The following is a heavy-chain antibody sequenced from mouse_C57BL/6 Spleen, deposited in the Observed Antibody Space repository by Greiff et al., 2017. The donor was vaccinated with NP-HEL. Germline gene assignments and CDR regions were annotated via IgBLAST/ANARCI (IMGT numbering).Heavy chain of an antibody. D-gene: IGHD1-1*01. CDR1: GYSFTGYY. J-gene: IGHJ2*01. CDR2: INPSTGGT. V-gene: IGHV1-42*01. CDR3: ARGGYYGDY. Sequence: EVQLQQSGPELVKPGASVKISCKASGYSFTGYYMNWVKQSPEKSLEWIGEINPSTGGTTYNQKFKAKATLTVDKSSSTAYMQLKSLTSEDSAVYYCARGGYYGDYWGQGTTLTVSS.